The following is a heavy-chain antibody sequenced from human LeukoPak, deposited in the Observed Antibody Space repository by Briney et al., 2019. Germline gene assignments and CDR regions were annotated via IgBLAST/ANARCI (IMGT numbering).Heavy chain of an antibody. J-gene: IGHJ5*02. CDR1: GGSISIYY. CDR3: ARTDSYANWFDP. D-gene: IGHD5-18*01. CDR2: IYTSGST. V-gene: IGHV4-4*07. Sequence: SETLSLTCTVAGGSISIYYWSWIRQPAGKGLEWLARIYTSGSTINHPSLKTRVPMSLDTSKNQFSLKLSSVTAADTAVYYCARTDSYANWFDPWGQGTLVTVSS.